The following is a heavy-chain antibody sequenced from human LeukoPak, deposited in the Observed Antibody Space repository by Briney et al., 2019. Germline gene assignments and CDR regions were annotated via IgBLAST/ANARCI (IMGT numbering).Heavy chain of an antibody. CDR3: ARSSGWHLLLLDY. CDR2: IHHSGTT. Sequence: PSETLSLTCTVSGGSISSSNWWGWVRQPPGKGLECIGEIHHSGTTNYNPSLKSRVTISVDKSKNEFSLKLNSVTAADTAVYYCARSSGWHLLLLDYWGQGTLVTVSS. CDR1: GGSISSSNW. J-gene: IGHJ4*02. V-gene: IGHV4-4*02. D-gene: IGHD6-25*01.